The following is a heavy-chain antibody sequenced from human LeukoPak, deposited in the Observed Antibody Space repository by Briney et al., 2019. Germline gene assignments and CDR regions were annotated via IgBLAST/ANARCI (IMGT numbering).Heavy chain of an antibody. Sequence: GGSLRLSCAASGFTFSSYAMHWVRQAPGKGLEYVSTISSNGGSTYYADSVKGRFIISRDNSKNRLYLQMGSLRAEDMAVFYCARENTFIDLWGQGALVTVSS. CDR3: ARENTFIDL. V-gene: IGHV3-64*02. J-gene: IGHJ5*02. CDR1: GFTFSSYA. CDR2: ISSNGGST.